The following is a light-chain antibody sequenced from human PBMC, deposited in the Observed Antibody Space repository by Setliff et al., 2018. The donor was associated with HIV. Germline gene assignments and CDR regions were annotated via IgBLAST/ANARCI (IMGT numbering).Light chain of an antibody. Sequence: QSALTQPASVSGSPGQSITISCTGTSSDVGGYNSVSWFQQHPGKAPKLLIYDVSDRPSGVSNRFSGSKSGNTASLTISGLQAEDEADYYCHSKRSSSTPYVFGTGTKVTVL. V-gene: IGLV2-14*03. CDR2: DVS. CDR3: HSKRSSSTPYV. J-gene: IGLJ1*01. CDR1: SSDVGGYNS.